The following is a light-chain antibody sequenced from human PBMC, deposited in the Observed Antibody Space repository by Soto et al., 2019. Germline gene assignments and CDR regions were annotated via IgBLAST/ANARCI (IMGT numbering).Light chain of an antibody. CDR1: SSDVGGYNY. J-gene: IGLJ2*01. CDR2: DVN. Sequence: QSALTQPASVSGSPGQSITISCTGTSSDVGGYNYVSWYQQHPDKAPKLIIYDVNNRPSGVSNRFSGSKSGNTASLTISGLQAEDEADYYCSSYTSSTTGVVFGGGTKLTVL. CDR3: SSYTSSTTGVV. V-gene: IGLV2-14*03.